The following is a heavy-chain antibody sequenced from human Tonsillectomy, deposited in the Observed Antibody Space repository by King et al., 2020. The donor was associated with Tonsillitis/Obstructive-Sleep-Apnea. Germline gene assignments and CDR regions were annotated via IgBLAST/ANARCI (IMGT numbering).Heavy chain of an antibody. J-gene: IGHJ4*02. V-gene: IGHV3-7*01. Sequence: VQLVESGGGLVQPGGSLRLSCAGAGFTFTTYWMTWVRQAPGKGLVGVANIKRDGREKNYVDFVKGRFTISRDNAKNSLYLQMNSLRAEDTAVYYCARDLSYCSGGSCYDRFDYWGQGTLVTVSS. CDR2: IKRDGREK. CDR3: ARDLSYCSGGSCYDRFDY. D-gene: IGHD2-15*01. CDR1: GFTFTTYW.